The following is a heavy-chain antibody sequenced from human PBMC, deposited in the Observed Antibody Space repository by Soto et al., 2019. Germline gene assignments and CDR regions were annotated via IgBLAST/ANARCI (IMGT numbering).Heavy chain of an antibody. CDR1: GYTFTSYD. CDR2: MNPNSGNT. Sequence: GASVKVSCKASGYTFTSYDINWVRQATGQGLEWMGWMNPNSGNTGYAQKLQGRVTMTTDTSTSTAYMELRSLRSDGTAVYYCARDSGSYSYWFDPWGQGTLVTVSS. J-gene: IGHJ5*02. CDR3: ARDSGSYSYWFDP. D-gene: IGHD1-26*01. V-gene: IGHV1-8*01.